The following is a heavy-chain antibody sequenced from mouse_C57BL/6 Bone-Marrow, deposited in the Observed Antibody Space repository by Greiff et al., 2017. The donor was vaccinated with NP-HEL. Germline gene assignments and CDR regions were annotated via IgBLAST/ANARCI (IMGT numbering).Heavy chain of an antibody. Sequence: VQLQQPGAELVKPGASVKLSCKASGYTFTSYWMHWVKQRPGPGLEWIGMIHPNSGSTNYNEKFKSKATLTVDKSSSTAYMQLSSLTSEDSAVYYCARSGLRRRGFAGWGQGTLVTVSA. J-gene: IGHJ3*01. CDR2: IHPNSGST. D-gene: IGHD2-4*01. CDR1: GYTFTSYW. CDR3: ARSGLRRRGFAG. V-gene: IGHV1-64*01.